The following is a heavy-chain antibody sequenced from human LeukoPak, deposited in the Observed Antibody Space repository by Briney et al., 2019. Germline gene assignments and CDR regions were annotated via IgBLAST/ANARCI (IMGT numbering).Heavy chain of an antibody. V-gene: IGHV4-30-2*01. CDR2: IYHSGST. CDR3: ARITDRTIFGEIMHGFDI. Sequence: PSQTLSLTCAVSGGSISSDDYSWSWIRQPPGKGLEWISYIYHSGSTYYSPSLKSRGTISVDTSNNQFSLKLSSVTAADTAVYYCARITDRTIFGEIMHGFDIWGQGTPVTVSS. D-gene: IGHD3-3*01. J-gene: IGHJ3*02. CDR1: GGSISSDDYS.